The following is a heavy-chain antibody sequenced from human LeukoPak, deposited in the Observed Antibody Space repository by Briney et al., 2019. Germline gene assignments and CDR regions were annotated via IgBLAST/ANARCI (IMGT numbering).Heavy chain of an antibody. CDR2: ISSSSTYI. J-gene: IGHJ3*02. V-gene: IGHV3-21*01. CDR3: ARGRWYCSGGSCFTDAFDI. CDR1: GFTFSDYN. Sequence: GGSLRLSCAASGFTFSDYNMNWVRQAPGKGLEWVSSISSSSTYIYYADSVKGRFTISRDNAKNSLYLQMNSLRAEDTAVYYCARGRWYCSGGSCFTDAFDIWGQGTMVTVSS. D-gene: IGHD2-15*01.